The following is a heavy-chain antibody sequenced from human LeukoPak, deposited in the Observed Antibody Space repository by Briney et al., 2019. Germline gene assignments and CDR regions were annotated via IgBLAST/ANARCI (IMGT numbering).Heavy chain of an antibody. D-gene: IGHD3-10*01. V-gene: IGHV3-23*01. CDR3: ARSTSSGSGGY. CDR2: ISGSGGST. Sequence: GGSLRLSCAASGFTFSSYAMSWVRQAPGKGLEWVSAISGSGGSTYYADSVKGRFTISRDNSKNTLYLQMNSLRAEDTAVYYCARSTSSGSGGYWGQGTLVTVSS. CDR1: GFTFSSYA. J-gene: IGHJ4*02.